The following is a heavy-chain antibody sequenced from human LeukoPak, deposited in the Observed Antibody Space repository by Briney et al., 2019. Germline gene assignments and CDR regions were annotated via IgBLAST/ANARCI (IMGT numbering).Heavy chain of an antibody. CDR3: ARVAGYCSSTTCPKSLFYP. J-gene: IGHJ5*02. Sequence: PGGSLRLSCAASGFTVSSNYMGWVRQAPGKGLEWVSVIYSGGSTYYADSVKGRFTISRDNSKNSLYLQMNSLRAEDTAVYYCARVAGYCSSTTCPKSLFYPSGQGALFTVSS. V-gene: IGHV3-66*01. CDR2: IYSGGST. CDR1: GFTVSSNY. D-gene: IGHD2-2*01.